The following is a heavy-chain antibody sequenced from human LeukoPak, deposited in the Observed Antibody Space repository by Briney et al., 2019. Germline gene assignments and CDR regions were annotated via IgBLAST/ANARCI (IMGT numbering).Heavy chain of an antibody. CDR1: GFTFSSYA. D-gene: IGHD3-3*01. J-gene: IGHJ5*02. CDR3: ARVSAARSPKYYGARRNWFDP. CDR2: ISYDGSNK. V-gene: IGHV3-30*04. Sequence: GGSLRLSCAASGFTFSSYAMHWVRQAPGKGLEWVAVISYDGSNKYYADSVKGRFTISRDNSKNTLYLQMNSLRAEDTAVYYCARVSAARSPKYYGARRNWFDPWGQGTLVTVSS.